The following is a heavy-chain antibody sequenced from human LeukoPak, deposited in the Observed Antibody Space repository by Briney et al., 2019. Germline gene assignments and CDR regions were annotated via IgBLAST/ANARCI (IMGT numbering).Heavy chain of an antibody. D-gene: IGHD6-13*01. Sequence: SVKVSCKASGGTFSSYAISWVRQAPGQGLEWMGRIIPIFGTANYAQKFQGRLTITTDESTSTAYMELSSLRSEDTAVYYCARSGAAAGPYFDYWGQGTLVTVSS. V-gene: IGHV1-69*05. CDR1: GGTFSSYA. J-gene: IGHJ4*02. CDR3: ARSGAAAGPYFDY. CDR2: IIPIFGTA.